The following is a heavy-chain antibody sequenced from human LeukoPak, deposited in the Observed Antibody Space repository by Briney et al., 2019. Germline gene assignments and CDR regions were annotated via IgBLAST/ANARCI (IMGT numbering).Heavy chain of an antibody. CDR2: IGNDK. D-gene: IGHD1-7*01. V-gene: IGHV3-23*01. CDR3: AKDAIPGNSIWDYFAY. Sequence: GGFLRLSCTASGFTFSSYGMSWVRQAPGKGLEWVSSIGNDKHYADSVKGRFTVSRDNSKNTLYLQLNSLRAEDSAVYYCAKDAIPGNSIWDYFAYWGQGTLVTVSS. J-gene: IGHJ4*02. CDR1: GFTFSSYG.